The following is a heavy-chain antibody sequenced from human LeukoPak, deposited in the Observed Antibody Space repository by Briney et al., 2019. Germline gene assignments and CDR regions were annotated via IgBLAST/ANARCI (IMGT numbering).Heavy chain of an antibody. CDR3: ARGLWFGSYYDAFDI. V-gene: IGHV4-4*07. Sequence: SETLSLTCTVSGGSISSYYWSWIRQPAGKGLEWIGRICTSGSTNYNPSLKSRVTMSVDTSKNQFSLKLSSVTAADTAVYYCARGLWFGSYYDAFDIWGQGTMVTVSS. CDR2: ICTSGST. D-gene: IGHD3-10*01. J-gene: IGHJ3*02. CDR1: GGSISSYY.